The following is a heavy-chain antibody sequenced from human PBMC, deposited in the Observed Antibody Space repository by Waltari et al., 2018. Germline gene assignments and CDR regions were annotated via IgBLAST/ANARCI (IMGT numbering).Heavy chain of an antibody. Sequence: QVQLVESGGGVVQPGRSLRLSCAASAFTFSSYATHWVRQAPGKGLEWVAVISYDGSNKYYADSVKGRFTISRDNSKNTLYLQMNSLRAEDTAVYYCARDGPGGAKGLDYWGQGTLVTVSS. D-gene: IGHD3-16*01. CDR3: ARDGPGGAKGLDY. CDR2: ISYDGSNK. J-gene: IGHJ4*02. V-gene: IGHV3-30-3*01. CDR1: AFTFSSYA.